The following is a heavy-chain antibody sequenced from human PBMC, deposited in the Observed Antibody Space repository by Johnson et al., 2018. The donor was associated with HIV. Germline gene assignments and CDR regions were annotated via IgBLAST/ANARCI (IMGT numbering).Heavy chain of an antibody. J-gene: IGHJ3*01. CDR2: IRYDGSNK. CDR3: VTADRGSA. V-gene: IGHV3-30*02. D-gene: IGHD1-26*01. Sequence: QVQLVESGGGVVQPGRSLRLSCAASGFTFSSYGMHWVRQAPGKGLEWVAFIRYDGSNKYYADSVKGRFTISRDNSKNTLYLQMNSLRDEDTAVYYCVTADRGSAWGQGTTVTVSS. CDR1: GFTFSSYG.